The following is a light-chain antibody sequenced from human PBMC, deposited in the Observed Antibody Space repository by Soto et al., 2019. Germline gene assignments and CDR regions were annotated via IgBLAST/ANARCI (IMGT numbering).Light chain of an antibody. CDR2: DVR. CDR1: SRDVGGYNY. J-gene: IGLJ1*01. Sequence: QSVLTQPASVSGSPGQSITISCTGTSRDVGGYNYVSWYQQHPGKAPKLMIYDVRNRPSGVSNRFSGSKSVNTASLTISGLQAEDEADYYCGSYTTISTYVFGTGTKVTVL. V-gene: IGLV2-14*01. CDR3: GSYTTISTYV.